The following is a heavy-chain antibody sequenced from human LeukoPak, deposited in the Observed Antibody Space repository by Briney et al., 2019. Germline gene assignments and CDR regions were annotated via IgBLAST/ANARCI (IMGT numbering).Heavy chain of an antibody. D-gene: IGHD2-2*01. CDR2: ISSSSSYT. CDR1: GFTFSDYY. J-gene: IGHJ4*02. Sequence: GGSLRLSCAASGFTFSDYYLSWIRQAPGKGLEWVSYISSSSSYTNYADSVKGRFTISRDNAKNSLYLQMNSLRAEDTAVYYCARKTAAAHFDYWGQGTLVTVSS. V-gene: IGHV3-11*03. CDR3: ARKTAAAHFDY.